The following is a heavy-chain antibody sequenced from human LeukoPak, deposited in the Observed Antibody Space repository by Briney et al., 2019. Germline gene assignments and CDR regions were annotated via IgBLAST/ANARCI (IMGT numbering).Heavy chain of an antibody. Sequence: SETLSLTCAVYGGSFSGYYWSWIRQPPGKGLEWIGEINHSGSTNYNPSLKSRVTISVDTSKNQFSLKLSSVTAADTAVYYCARGRQGSGREFDYWGQGTLVTVSS. J-gene: IGHJ4*02. CDR3: ARGRQGSGREFDY. D-gene: IGHD6-19*01. CDR2: INHSGST. V-gene: IGHV4-34*01. CDR1: GGSFSGYY.